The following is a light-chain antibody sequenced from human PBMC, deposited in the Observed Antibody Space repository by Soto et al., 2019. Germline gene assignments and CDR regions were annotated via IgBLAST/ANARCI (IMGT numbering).Light chain of an antibody. CDR2: YAS. V-gene: IGKV3-15*01. CDR1: QSVINN. J-gene: IGKJ4*01. Sequence: EIVMTQSPATLSVSPGDRVTLSCRASQSVINNLAWYQHKPGQAPRLLISYASTLATVTPARFTVSGYGTDFTLTISSLRSEDFAIYYCHQVHRWPVTFGGGAKVEI. CDR3: HQVHRWPVT.